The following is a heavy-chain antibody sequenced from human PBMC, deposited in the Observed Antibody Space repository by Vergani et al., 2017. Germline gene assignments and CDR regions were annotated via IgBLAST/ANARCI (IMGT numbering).Heavy chain of an antibody. V-gene: IGHV3-48*01. CDR3: ARWCWSAPSSGYNWFDP. CDR1: GFMFSSHS. Sequence: EVQLVESGGGLVQPGGSLRLSCVASGFMFSSHSMNWVRQAPGKGLEWVSYISSSSTIYYADSVKGRFTISRDNAKNSLYLQMNSLRAEDTAVYYCARWCWSAPSSGYNWFDPWGQGTLVTVSS. CDR2: ISSSSTI. D-gene: IGHD4/OR15-4a*01. J-gene: IGHJ5*02.